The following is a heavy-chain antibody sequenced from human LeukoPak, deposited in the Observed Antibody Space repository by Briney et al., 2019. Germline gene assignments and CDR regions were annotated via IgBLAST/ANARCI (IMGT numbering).Heavy chain of an antibody. V-gene: IGHV3-9*01. D-gene: IGHD6-19*01. Sequence: GGSLRLSCAASGFTFDDYAMHWVRQAPGKGLEWVSGISWNSGSIGYADSVKGRFTISRDNAKNSLYLQMNSLRAEDTAVYYCAMRIAVAGSLDYWGQGTLVTVSS. CDR1: GFTFDDYA. CDR3: AMRIAVAGSLDY. CDR2: ISWNSGSI. J-gene: IGHJ4*02.